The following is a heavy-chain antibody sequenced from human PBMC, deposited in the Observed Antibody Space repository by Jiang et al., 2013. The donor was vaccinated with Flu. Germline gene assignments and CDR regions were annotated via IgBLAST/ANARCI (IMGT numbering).Heavy chain of an antibody. CDR1: GFSLSTSGVG. D-gene: IGHD6-19*01. J-gene: IGHJ4*02. CDR2: IYWDDDK. Sequence: KPTQTLTLTCTFSGFSLSTSGVGVGWIRQPPGKALEWLALIYWDDDKRYSPSLKSRLTITKDTSKNQVVLTMTNMDPVDTATYYCARAIAVAGTCDYWGQGTLVTVSS. CDR3: ARAIAVAGTCDY. V-gene: IGHV2-5*02.